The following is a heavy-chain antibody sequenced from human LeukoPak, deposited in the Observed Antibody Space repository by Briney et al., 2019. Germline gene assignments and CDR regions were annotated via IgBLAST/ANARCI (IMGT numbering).Heavy chain of an antibody. CDR3: ARSKAADSGDLFDY. CDR1: GGSISSGGYS. CDR2: IYYSGST. D-gene: IGHD4-17*01. Sequence: SETLSLTCTVSGGSISSGGYSWSWIRQHPGKGLEWIGYIYYSGSTYYNPSLKSRVTISVDTSKNQFSLNLSSVTAADTAVYYCARSKAADSGDLFDYWGQGTLVTVSS. J-gene: IGHJ4*02. V-gene: IGHV4-31*03.